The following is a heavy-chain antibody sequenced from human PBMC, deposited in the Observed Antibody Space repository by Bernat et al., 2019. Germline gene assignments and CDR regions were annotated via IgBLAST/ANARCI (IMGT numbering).Heavy chain of an antibody. CDR1: GFIFSSYA. Sequence: VQLVESGGGVVQPGRSLRLSCAASGFIFSSYALSWVRQAPGKGLERVAVITYDGSNKYYADSVKGRFTISRDNSKNTLYLQMNSLRAEDTAVDYCSRGKWFRELSLHFDYWGQGTLVTVSS. D-gene: IGHD3-10*01. CDR3: SRGKWFRELSLHFDY. J-gene: IGHJ4*02. CDR2: ITYDGSNK. V-gene: IGHV3-30*01.